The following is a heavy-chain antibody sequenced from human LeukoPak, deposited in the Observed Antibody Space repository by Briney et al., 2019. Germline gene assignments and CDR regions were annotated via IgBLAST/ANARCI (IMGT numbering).Heavy chain of an antibody. CDR2: INPSGGST. CDR3: ARSDWNSDQSYYFDY. CDR1: GYTFTGYY. Sequence: ASVKVSCKASGYTFTGYYVHWVRQAPGQGLEWMGIINPSGGSTSYAQKFQGRVTMTRDMSTSTVYMELSSLRSEDTAVYYCARSDWNSDQSYYFDYWGQGTLVTVSS. D-gene: IGHD1-7*01. J-gene: IGHJ4*02. V-gene: IGHV1-46*01.